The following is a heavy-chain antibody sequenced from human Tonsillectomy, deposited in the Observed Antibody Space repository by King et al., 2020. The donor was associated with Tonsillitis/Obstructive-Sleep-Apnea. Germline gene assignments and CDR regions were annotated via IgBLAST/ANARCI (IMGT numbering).Heavy chain of an antibody. V-gene: IGHV3-49*04. D-gene: IGHD2-21*01. CDR2: IRSKAYGGTT. Sequence: EVQLVESGGGLVQPGRSLRLSCTTSGFTFGDYAMSWVRQAPGKGLEWVGFIRSKAYGGTTEYAASVKGRFTISRDDSKGLAYLQMNSLKTEDTAVYYCTRGIVVVDWGQGTLVTVSS. CDR3: TRGIVVVD. CDR1: GFTFGDYA. J-gene: IGHJ4*02.